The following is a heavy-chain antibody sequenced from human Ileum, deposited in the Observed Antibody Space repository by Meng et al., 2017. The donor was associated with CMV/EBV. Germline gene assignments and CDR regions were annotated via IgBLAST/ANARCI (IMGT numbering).Heavy chain of an antibody. CDR1: AFIFSDYY. CDR3: ARDRDILTGPYYFAY. Sequence: GESLKISCAASAFIFSDYYMSWIRQAPGKGLEWVAYITSGGRSMYYADSVRGRFTISRDNAKNSLYLQMNSLRAEDTAVYFCARDRDILTGPYYFAYWGQGTRVTGSS. CDR2: ITSGGRSM. V-gene: IGHV3-11*04. D-gene: IGHD3-9*01. J-gene: IGHJ4*02.